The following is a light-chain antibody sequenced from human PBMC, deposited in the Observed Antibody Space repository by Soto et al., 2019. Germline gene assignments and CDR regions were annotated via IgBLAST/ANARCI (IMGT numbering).Light chain of an antibody. V-gene: IGKV1-6*01. J-gene: IGKJ1*01. CDR3: LRDYHGWT. Sequence: ALQMNQSPSSLYASVGDRVTITCRASQGSGNDLGWYQQKPGKAPKLLIYDASNLQSGVPSRFSGSASGTDLTLTISSLQPEHFATYYCLRDYHGWTFGQGTKVEIK. CDR2: DAS. CDR1: QGSGND.